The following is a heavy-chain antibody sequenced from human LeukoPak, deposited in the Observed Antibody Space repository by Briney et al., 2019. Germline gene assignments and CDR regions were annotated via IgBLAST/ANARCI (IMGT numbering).Heavy chain of an antibody. D-gene: IGHD2-15*01. CDR2: IYYSGST. J-gene: IGHJ3*02. V-gene: IGHV4-59*01. CDR1: GGSISSYY. Sequence: SETLSLTCTVSGGSISSYYWSWIRQPPGKGLEWIGYIYYSGSTNYNPSLKSRVTISVDTSKNQFSLKLSSVTAADTAVYYCARDSGPFDCSGGSCYSGDAFDIWGQGTMVTVSS. CDR3: ARDSGPFDCSGGSCYSGDAFDI.